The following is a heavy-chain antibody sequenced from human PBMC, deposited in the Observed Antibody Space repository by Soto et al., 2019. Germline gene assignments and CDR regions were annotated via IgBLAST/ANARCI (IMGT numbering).Heavy chain of an antibody. D-gene: IGHD3-10*01. Sequence: HPGGSLRLSCAASGFTFSSYWMSWVRQEPGKGLEWVANIKQDGSEKYYVDSVKGRFTISRDNAKNSLYLQMNSLRAEDTAVYYCARGAGRIRYGSGPNYMDVWGKGTTVTVSS. CDR1: GFTFSSYW. J-gene: IGHJ6*03. CDR3: ARGAGRIRYGSGPNYMDV. CDR2: IKQDGSEK. V-gene: IGHV3-7*04.